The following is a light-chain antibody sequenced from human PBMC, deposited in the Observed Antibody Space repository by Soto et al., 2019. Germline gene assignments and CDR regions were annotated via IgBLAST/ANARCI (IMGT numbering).Light chain of an antibody. Sequence: DNVLTQSPATLSLSPGERATLSCWASRNVSNYLAWYQHKPGQLPRLLIYAASERAIGIPARFSGSGSGTNFGLTISTLDPEDSAIYYCQQRRHWPITFGGGTKVELK. CDR2: AAS. CDR1: RNVSNY. J-gene: IGKJ4*01. CDR3: QQRRHWPIT. V-gene: IGKV3-11*01.